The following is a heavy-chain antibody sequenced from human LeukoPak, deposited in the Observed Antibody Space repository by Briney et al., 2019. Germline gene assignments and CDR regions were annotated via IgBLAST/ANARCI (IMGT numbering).Heavy chain of an antibody. CDR1: GFTFSILW. CDR2: IKQDGSEK. CDR3: ARVRYSSGLPPFDP. Sequence: QPGGSLRLSCAASGFTFSILWMRWVPPAPGKGLVGVVNIKQDGSEKYYVDCVKVRFTISRDNAKNSLYLQTNSLRAEDTAVYYCARVRYSSGLPPFDPWGQGTLVTVSS. J-gene: IGHJ5*02. V-gene: IGHV3-7*01. D-gene: IGHD6-19*01.